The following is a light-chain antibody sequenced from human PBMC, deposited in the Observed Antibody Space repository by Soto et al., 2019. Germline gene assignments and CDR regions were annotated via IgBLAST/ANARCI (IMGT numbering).Light chain of an antibody. J-gene: IGKJ1*01. Sequence: DIVVTQSPATLSASPGERVTLSCRASQFVTSRLSWYQRRPGQVPSLLLNDTSTRAPGISARFSGSGSGTEFTLTISSLQSEDFAVYYCQEYSQWPPGMFGPGTTVDIK. CDR3: QEYSQWPPGM. CDR1: QFVTSR. V-gene: IGKV3-15*01. CDR2: DTS.